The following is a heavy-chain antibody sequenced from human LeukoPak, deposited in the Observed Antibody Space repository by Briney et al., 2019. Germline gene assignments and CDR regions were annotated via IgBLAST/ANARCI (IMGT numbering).Heavy chain of an antibody. CDR3: VRDRPHNWFDP. J-gene: IGHJ5*02. Sequence: ASVKVSCKASGYTFSGYYIHWVRQAPGQGLEWMGLIKPDSGDTNYAQDFRGRVTMTRDTSITTAYMELNRLTSDDTAVYYCVRDRPHNWFDPWGQGTLVTVSS. V-gene: IGHV1-2*02. CDR1: GYTFSGYY. CDR2: IKPDSGDT.